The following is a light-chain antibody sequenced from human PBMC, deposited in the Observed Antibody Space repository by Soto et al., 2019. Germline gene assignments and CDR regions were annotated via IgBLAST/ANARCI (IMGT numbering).Light chain of an antibody. CDR1: SSNIGSNT. Sequence: QSVLTQPPSASGTPGQRVTNSCSGSSSNIGSNTVNWYQQLPGTAPKLLMYGSNQRPSGVPDRFSGSKSGTSASLAISGLQSEDEADYHCAAWDDSLNGPVFGGGTKLTVL. CDR3: AAWDDSLNGPV. V-gene: IGLV1-44*01. CDR2: GSN. J-gene: IGLJ2*01.